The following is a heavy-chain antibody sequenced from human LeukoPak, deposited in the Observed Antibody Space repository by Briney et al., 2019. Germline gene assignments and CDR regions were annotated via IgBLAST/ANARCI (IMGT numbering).Heavy chain of an antibody. D-gene: IGHD6-13*01. V-gene: IGHV3-23*01. CDR3: AKDLLTTAAAGSGDFDY. Sequence: PGGSLRLSCAASKFTFSNYSMNWVRQAPGKGLEWVSAISGSGGSTYYADSVKGRFTISRDNSKNTLYLQMNSLRAEDTAVYYCAKDLLTTAAAGSGDFDYWGQGTLVTVSS. CDR2: ISGSGGST. CDR1: KFTFSNYS. J-gene: IGHJ4*02.